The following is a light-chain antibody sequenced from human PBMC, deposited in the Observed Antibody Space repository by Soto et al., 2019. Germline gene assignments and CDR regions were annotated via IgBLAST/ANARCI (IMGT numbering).Light chain of an antibody. V-gene: IGLV3-27*01. CDR2: KDS. J-gene: IGLJ2*01. CDR1: VLAKKY. CDR3: YSAADNKGV. Sequence: SYELTQPSSLSVSPGQTARITCSGDVLAKKYARWFQQKPGQAPVLVIYKDSERPSWLPERFSGSSSGTTVTLTISGAQVEDEADYYCYSAADNKGVFGGGPTVTVL.